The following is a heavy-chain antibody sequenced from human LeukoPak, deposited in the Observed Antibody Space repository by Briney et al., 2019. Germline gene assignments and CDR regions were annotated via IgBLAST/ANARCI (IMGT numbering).Heavy chain of an antibody. CDR1: GYPFTSYA. J-gene: IGHJ4*02. CDR3: TRELAFSGMSVLYFDY. Sequence: ASVKVSCKASGYPFTSYAMNWVRQAPGQGLEWMGWINSNTGKPTYAPGFTGRFVFSLDTSVSTAYLQISSLKAEDTAVYYCTRELAFSGMSVLYFDYWGQGTLVTVSS. V-gene: IGHV7-4-1*02. D-gene: IGHD3-3*02. CDR2: INSNTGKP.